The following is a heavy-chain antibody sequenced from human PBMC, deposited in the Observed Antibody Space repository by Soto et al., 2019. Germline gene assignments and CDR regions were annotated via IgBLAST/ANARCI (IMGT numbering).Heavy chain of an antibody. CDR3: TSEGGYSGYELNYYYYYDMDV. CDR2: IKSETDGGTT. CDR1: GFTFSNAW. D-gene: IGHD5-12*01. J-gene: IGHJ6*02. V-gene: IGHV3-15*07. Sequence: GESLKISCAASGFTFSNAWMNWVRQAPGKGLEWVGRIKSETDGGTTDYAAPVKGRFTISRDDSKNTLYLQMNSLKTEDTAVYYCTSEGGYSGYELNYYYYYDMDVWGQGTTVTVSS.